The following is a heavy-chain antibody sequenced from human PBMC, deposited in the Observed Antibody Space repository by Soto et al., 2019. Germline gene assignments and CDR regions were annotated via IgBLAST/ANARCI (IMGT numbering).Heavy chain of an antibody. J-gene: IGHJ6*02. CDR3: ARGVSGYYSPYYYGMDV. D-gene: IGHD3-22*01. Sequence: ASVKVSCKASRYTFTGYYMHWVRQAPGQGLEWMGWINPNSGGTNYAQKFQGWVTMTRDTSISTAYMELSRLRSDDTAVYYCARGVSGYYSPYYYGMDVWGQGTTVTVSS. CDR2: INPNSGGT. CDR1: RYTFTGYY. V-gene: IGHV1-2*04.